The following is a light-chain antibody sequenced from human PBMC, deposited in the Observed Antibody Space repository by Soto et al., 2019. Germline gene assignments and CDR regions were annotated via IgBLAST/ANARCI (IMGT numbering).Light chain of an antibody. Sequence: DIQMTQSPSSLSASVGDRVNITCRASQSISSYLNWYQQKPGKAPKLLIYAASSLQSGVPSRFSGSGSGTDFTLTISDLEPEDFAVYDCQQHSHWPPWTFGQGTKVDIK. CDR2: AAS. V-gene: IGKV1-39*01. CDR1: QSISSY. J-gene: IGKJ1*01. CDR3: QQHSHWPPWT.